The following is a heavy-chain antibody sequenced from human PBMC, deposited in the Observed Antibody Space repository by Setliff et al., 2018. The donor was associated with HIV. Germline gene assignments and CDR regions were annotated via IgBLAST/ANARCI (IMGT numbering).Heavy chain of an antibody. CDR1: GESFSSYF. D-gene: IGHD3-3*01. J-gene: IGHJ4*02. CDR2: INYSGST. V-gene: IGHV4-34*01. Sequence: PSETLSLTCAVYGESFSSYFWSWVRQPPGKGLEWIGEINYSGSTNYNPSLKSRVTISMDTSKNQFSLKLSSVTAADTAVYYCARDRALRFSRSPSFYYFDSWGQGALVTVSS. CDR3: ARDRALRFSRSPSFYYFDS.